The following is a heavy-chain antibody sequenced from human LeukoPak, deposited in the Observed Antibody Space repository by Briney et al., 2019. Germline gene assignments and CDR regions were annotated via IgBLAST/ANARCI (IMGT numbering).Heavy chain of an antibody. CDR2: INPDGTIT. J-gene: IGHJ4*02. CDR1: GFSFNRYW. V-gene: IGHV3-74*01. Sequence: GGSLRLSCAASGFSFNRYWMHWVRQDPGKGLVWVSRINPDGTITNYAGSVKGRFTISRDNAKSMMYLQMNSLSVEDTAVYYCARGGDGSNSLINYWGQGTLVTVSS. D-gene: IGHD5-24*01. CDR3: ARGGDGSNSLINY.